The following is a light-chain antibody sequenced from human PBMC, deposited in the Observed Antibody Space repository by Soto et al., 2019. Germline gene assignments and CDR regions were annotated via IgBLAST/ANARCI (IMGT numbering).Light chain of an antibody. Sequence: DIQMTQSPSFLSASVGDRVTVTCRAIQSVGTHLHWYQQKSGKAPKLLLYGASTLQSGVSSRFSGSGSGTDFTLTITSLQTDDFAVYYCQQSHTSPRTFGQGTRLDIK. V-gene: IGKV1-39*01. CDR2: GAS. CDR1: QSVGTH. CDR3: QQSHTSPRT. J-gene: IGKJ2*01.